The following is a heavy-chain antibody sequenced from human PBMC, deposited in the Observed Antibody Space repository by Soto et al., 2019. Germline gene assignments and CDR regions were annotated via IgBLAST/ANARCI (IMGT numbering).Heavy chain of an antibody. CDR3: ARDLIYCTNGVCQYYYGMDV. CDR1: GYTFTSYA. J-gene: IGHJ6*02. V-gene: IGHV1-3*01. D-gene: IGHD2-8*01. Sequence: ASVKVSCKASGYTFTSYAMHWVRQAPGQRLEWMGWINAGNGNTKYSQKFQGRVTITRDTSASTAYMELSSLRSEDMAVYYCARDLIYCTNGVCQYYYGMDVWGQGTTVTVSS. CDR2: INAGNGNT.